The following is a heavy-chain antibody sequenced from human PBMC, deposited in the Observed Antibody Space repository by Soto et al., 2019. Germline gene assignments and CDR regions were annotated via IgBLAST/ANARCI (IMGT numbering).Heavy chain of an antibody. CDR1: GFTFTDYW. CDR3: ARGLKGKYGSDY. D-gene: IGHD3-10*01. CDR2: VNSDGSTA. Sequence: EVQLVESGGDLVQPGGSLRLSCAASGFTFTDYWMHWVRQAPGKGLVWVSRVNSDGSTANYADSVKGRFTISRDNAKNTHYLQMTSLRAEDTAVYYGARGLKGKYGSDYWGQGTLVTVSS. V-gene: IGHV3-74*01. J-gene: IGHJ4*02.